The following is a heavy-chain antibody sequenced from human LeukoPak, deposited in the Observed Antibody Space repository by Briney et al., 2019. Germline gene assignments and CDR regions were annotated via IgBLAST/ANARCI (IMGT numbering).Heavy chain of an antibody. V-gene: IGHV4-39*01. D-gene: IGHD2-15*01. Sequence: IPSETLSLTCTVSGASISSDIYYWGWIRQPPGKGLEWIGSIFYSGSTYYNPSLKSRVIISVDTSKNQFSLKLSSVTAADTAVYYCVRHPPHCSAGSCYSGYNWFDAWGQGTLVTVSS. CDR3: VRHPPHCSAGSCYSGYNWFDA. CDR1: GASISSDIYY. J-gene: IGHJ5*02. CDR2: IFYSGST.